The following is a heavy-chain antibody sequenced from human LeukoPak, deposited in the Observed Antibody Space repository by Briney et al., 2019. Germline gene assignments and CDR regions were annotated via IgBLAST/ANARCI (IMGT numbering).Heavy chain of an antibody. J-gene: IGHJ4*02. CDR3: AKDIAQGYTFGSIEQDY. CDR2: ISERGDGT. V-gene: IGHV3-23*01. Sequence: GGSLRLSCAASGVAFSNYAMSWVRQAPGKGLEWVAAISERGDGTYYAGSMKGRFIISRDNAKNMVYLQINSLRAEDTAIYYCAKDIAQGYTFGSIEQDYWGQGTLVTVSS. D-gene: IGHD5-18*01. CDR1: GVAFSNYA.